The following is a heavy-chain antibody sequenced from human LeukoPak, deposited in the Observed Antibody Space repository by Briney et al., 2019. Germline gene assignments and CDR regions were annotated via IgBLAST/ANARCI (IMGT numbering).Heavy chain of an antibody. J-gene: IGHJ6*03. Sequence: PSETLSLTCTVSGGSISSYYWSWIRQPAGKGLEWIGRIYTSGSTNYNPSLKSRVTMSVDTSKNQFSLKLSSVTAADTAVYYCARDGKPSRPNYYYYYYMDVWGKGTTVTVSS. V-gene: IGHV4-4*07. CDR2: IYTSGST. CDR1: GGSISSYY. CDR3: ARDGKPSRPNYYYYYYMDV. D-gene: IGHD1-26*01.